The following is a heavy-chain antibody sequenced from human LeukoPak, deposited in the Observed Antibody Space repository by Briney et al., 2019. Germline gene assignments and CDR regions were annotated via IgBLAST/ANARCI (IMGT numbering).Heavy chain of an antibody. J-gene: IGHJ4*02. D-gene: IGHD6-13*01. CDR2: IKSKIDGGTT. CDR3: TTGYGSTWYG. Sequence: KTGGSLSLSCAASGSTFSIAWMNWVRQTPGKGLEWVGHIKSKIDGGTTDYAEPVKSRFTISREDSKNTVYLQMNSLKTEDTAVYYCTTGYGSTWYGWGQGTLVTVSS. V-gene: IGHV3-15*01. CDR1: GSTFSIAW.